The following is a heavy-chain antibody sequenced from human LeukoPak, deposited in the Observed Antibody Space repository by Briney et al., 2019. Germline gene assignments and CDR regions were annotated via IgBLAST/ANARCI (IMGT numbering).Heavy chain of an antibody. J-gene: IGHJ4*02. V-gene: IGHV1-46*01. CDR3: ARDVGYSSGYYRGLY. Sequence: ASVKLSCKASGYTFTSYFLHWVRQAPGQGLEWLGIINPTSGSTTYAQKFLGRVTVTRDRSTSTVYMELNSLRSEDTAVYYCARDVGYSSGYYRGLYWGQGTLVTVSS. D-gene: IGHD6-19*01. CDR2: INPTSGST. CDR1: GYTFTSYF.